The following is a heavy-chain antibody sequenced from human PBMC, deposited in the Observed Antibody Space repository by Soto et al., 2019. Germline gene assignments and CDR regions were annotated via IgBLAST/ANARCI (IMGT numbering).Heavy chain of an antibody. CDR1: GFTFSSYE. CDR3: AREHYDFWSGRSYGMDV. Sequence: PGGSLRLSCAASGFTFSSYEMNWVRQAPGKGLEWVSYISGSGTTIYYADSVKGRFTISRDNAENSLYLQMNSLRAEDTALYYCAREHYDFWSGRSYGMDVWGQGTTVTVSS. J-gene: IGHJ6*02. V-gene: IGHV3-48*03. D-gene: IGHD3-3*01. CDR2: ISGSGTTI.